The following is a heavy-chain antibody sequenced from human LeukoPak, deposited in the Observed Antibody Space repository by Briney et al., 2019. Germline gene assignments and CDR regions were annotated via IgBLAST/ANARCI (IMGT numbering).Heavy chain of an antibody. J-gene: IGHJ4*02. CDR1: VFTFSDYY. V-gene: IGHV3-11*01. CDR3: AREVAAAAKLDY. Sequence: PGGSLRLSCAASVFTFSDYYMNWIRQAPGKGLEWISFISTSGNTIYYADSVKGRFTLSRDSAKNSLYLQMNSLRADDTAMYYGAREVAAAAKLDYWGQGTLVTVSS. D-gene: IGHD6-13*01. CDR2: ISTSGNTI.